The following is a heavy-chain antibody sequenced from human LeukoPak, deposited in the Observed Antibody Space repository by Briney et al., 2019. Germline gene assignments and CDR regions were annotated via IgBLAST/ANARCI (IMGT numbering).Heavy chain of an antibody. Sequence: PGGSLRLSCAASGFTFSDYYMSWIRQAPGKGLECVSYISSSGSTIYYADSVRGRFTISRDNAKNSLYLQMNSLRAEDTAVYYCARALMRGDYGDFDYWGQGTLVTVSS. V-gene: IGHV3-11*04. CDR2: ISSSGSTI. D-gene: IGHD4-17*01. CDR3: ARALMRGDYGDFDY. J-gene: IGHJ4*02. CDR1: GFTFSDYY.